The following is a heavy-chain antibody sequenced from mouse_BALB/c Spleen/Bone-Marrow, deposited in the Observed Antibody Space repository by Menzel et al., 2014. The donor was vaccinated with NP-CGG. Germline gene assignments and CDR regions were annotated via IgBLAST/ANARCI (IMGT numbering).Heavy chain of an antibody. Sequence: EVHLVESGGGLVQPGGSLRLSCAPSGFTFXDYYMSWVRQPPGKALEWLGFIRNKANGYTTEYSASVKGRFTISRDNSQSILYLQMNTLRAEDSATYYCARDRAARATGYYFDYWGQGTTLTVSS. CDR2: IRNKANGYTT. CDR1: GFTFXDYY. D-gene: IGHD3-1*01. J-gene: IGHJ2*01. CDR3: ARDRAARATGYYFDY. V-gene: IGHV7-3*02.